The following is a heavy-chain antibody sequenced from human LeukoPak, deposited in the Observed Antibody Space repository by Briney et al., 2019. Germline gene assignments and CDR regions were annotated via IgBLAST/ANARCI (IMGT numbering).Heavy chain of an antibody. CDR1: GFTFSSYA. D-gene: IGHD2-2*01. J-gene: IGHJ4*02. Sequence: PGGSLRLSCAASGFTFSSYAMHWVRQAPGKGLEWVAVISYDGSNKYYADSVKGRFTISRDNSKNTLYLQMNSLRAEDTAVYYCARDPVRYVPAATPYYFDYWGQGTLDTVSS. V-gene: IGHV3-30-3*01. CDR2: ISYDGSNK. CDR3: ARDPVRYVPAATPYYFDY.